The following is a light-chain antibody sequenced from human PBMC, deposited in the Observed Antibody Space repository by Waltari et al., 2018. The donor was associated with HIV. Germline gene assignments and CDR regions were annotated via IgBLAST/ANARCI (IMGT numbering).Light chain of an antibody. Sequence: EIVMTQSPATLSVSPGERSTLSCRASQTISSNLAWYQHKPGQAPRLLIYAASTRATGIPARVSASGSGTEFTLTISSLQSEDFAVYYCQQYSHWPLMYKFGQGTKLEIK. V-gene: IGKV3-15*01. CDR2: AAS. J-gene: IGKJ2*01. CDR1: QTISSN. CDR3: QQYSHWPLMYK.